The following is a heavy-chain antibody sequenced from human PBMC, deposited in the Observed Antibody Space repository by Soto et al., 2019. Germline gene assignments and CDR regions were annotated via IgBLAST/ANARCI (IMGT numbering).Heavy chain of an antibody. CDR3: ARAATESYSSSWYPWFDP. D-gene: IGHD6-13*01. Sequence: ASVKVSCKASGGTFSSYAISWVRQAPGQGLEWMGGIIPIFGTANYAQKFQGRVTITADESTSTAYMALSSLRSEDTAVYYCARAATESYSSSWYPWFDPWGQGTLVTVSS. J-gene: IGHJ5*02. CDR2: IIPIFGTA. V-gene: IGHV1-69*13. CDR1: GGTFSSYA.